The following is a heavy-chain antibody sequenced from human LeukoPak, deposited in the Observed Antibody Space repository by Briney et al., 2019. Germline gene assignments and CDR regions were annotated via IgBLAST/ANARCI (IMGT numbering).Heavy chain of an antibody. CDR3: AKRRGGYYFDY. V-gene: IGHV3-23*01. D-gene: IGHD3-16*01. Sequence: PGGSLRLSCSASGFTFSSYAMYWVRQAPGKGLEWVSAISGSDGSTFYPDSVKGRFTISRDNSKNTLYLQMNSLRADDTAVYYCAKRRGGYYFDYWGQGTLVTDSS. J-gene: IGHJ4*02. CDR1: GFTFSSYA. CDR2: ISGSDGST.